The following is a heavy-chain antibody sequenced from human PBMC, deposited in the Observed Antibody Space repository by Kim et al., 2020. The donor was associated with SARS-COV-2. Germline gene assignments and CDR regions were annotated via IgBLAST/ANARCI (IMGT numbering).Heavy chain of an antibody. J-gene: IGHJ4*02. CDR3: AAVVDRMTTVPTDY. Sequence: AQKFQERVTITGDMSTSTAYMELSSLRSEDTAVYYCAAVVDRMTTVPTDYWGQGTLVTVSS. D-gene: IGHD4-17*01. V-gene: IGHV1-58*01.